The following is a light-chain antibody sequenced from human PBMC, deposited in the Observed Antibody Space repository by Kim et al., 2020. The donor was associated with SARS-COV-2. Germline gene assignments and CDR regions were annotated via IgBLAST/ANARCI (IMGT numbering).Light chain of an antibody. J-gene: IGLJ2*01. CDR3: QAWDSTTVV. CDR1: DLGDKY. Sequence: VSPGQTATITCSGHDLGDKYVSWYQQKPGQAPVLVINEDTKRPSGIPERFSGSNSGNTATLTIGGTQAMDEADYYCQAWDSTTVVFGGGTRLTVL. V-gene: IGLV3-1*01. CDR2: EDT.